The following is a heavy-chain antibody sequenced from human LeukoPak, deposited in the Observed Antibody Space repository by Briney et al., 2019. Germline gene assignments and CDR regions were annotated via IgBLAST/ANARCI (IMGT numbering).Heavy chain of an antibody. V-gene: IGHV3-30*02. CDR2: IRYDGSST. D-gene: IGHD3-10*01. Sequence: PGGSLRLSCAASGFTFNSYGMEWVRQAPGKGLEWVAFIRYDGSSTYYADSVKGRFTISRDNTKYTLYLQMNSLRPEDTAVYYCATPYYYGSGSYPNPDYWGQGTLVTVSS. J-gene: IGHJ4*02. CDR1: GFTFNSYG. CDR3: ATPYYYGSGSYPNPDY.